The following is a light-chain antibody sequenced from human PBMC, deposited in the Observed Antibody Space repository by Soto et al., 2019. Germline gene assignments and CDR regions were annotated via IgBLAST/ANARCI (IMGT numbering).Light chain of an antibody. Sequence: QSALTQPASVSGSPGQSITISCTATSSDFGIYNHVSWYRQHPGKAPQVLIYEDTKRPSGVSFHFSASKSGKTASLTISGLQAEDEADYHCCSYAGNRTFVFGGGTKLTVL. V-gene: IGLV2-23*02. CDR3: CSYAGNRTFV. J-gene: IGLJ3*02. CDR2: EDT. CDR1: SSDFGIYNH.